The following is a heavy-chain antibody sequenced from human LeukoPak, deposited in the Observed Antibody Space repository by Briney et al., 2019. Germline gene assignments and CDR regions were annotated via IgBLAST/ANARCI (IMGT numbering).Heavy chain of an antibody. Sequence: GGSLRLSRAASGFTFRNYAVSWVRQAPGKGLVWVAFIRYDGSDKYYGDSVKGQFTIPRDNSKNTLYLQMNSLRAEDTAVYYCAREEHYGDYAWWGQGTLVTVSS. CDR3: AREEHYGDYAW. J-gene: IGHJ4*02. V-gene: IGHV3-30*02. CDR1: GFTFRNYA. D-gene: IGHD4-17*01. CDR2: IRYDGSDK.